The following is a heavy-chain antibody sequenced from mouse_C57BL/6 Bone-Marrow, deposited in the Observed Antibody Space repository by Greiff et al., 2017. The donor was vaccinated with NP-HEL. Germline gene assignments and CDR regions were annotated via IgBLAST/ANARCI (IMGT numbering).Heavy chain of an antibody. J-gene: IGHJ3*01. CDR2: ISGGGGNT. CDR1: GFTFSSYT. Sequence: EVKLVESGGGLVKPGGSLKLSCAASGFTFSSYTMSWVRQTPEKRLEWVATISGGGGNTYYPDSVKGRFTISRDNAKNTLYLQMSSLRSEDTALYYCARLSYGSSPWFAYWGQGTLVTVSA. D-gene: IGHD1-1*01. V-gene: IGHV5-9*01. CDR3: ARLSYGSSPWFAY.